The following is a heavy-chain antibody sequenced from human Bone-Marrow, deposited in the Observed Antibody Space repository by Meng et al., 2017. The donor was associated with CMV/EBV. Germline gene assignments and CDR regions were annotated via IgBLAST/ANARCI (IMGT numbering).Heavy chain of an antibody. D-gene: IGHD5-18*01. CDR2: IYTSGST. Sequence: LQESGPGLVKPSETLSLTCTVSGGSSSSYYWSWIRQPAGKGLEWIGRIYTSGSTNYNPSLKSRVTMSVDTSKNQFSLKLSSVTAADTAVYYCARTQDTAMVAYYFDYWGQGTLVTVSS. J-gene: IGHJ4*02. CDR1: GGSSSSYY. V-gene: IGHV4-4*07. CDR3: ARTQDTAMVAYYFDY.